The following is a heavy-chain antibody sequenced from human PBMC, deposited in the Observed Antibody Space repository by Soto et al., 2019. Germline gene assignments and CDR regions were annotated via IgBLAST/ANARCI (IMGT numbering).Heavy chain of an antibody. J-gene: IGHJ5*02. CDR1: GGFLSESY. V-gene: IGHV4-34*01. CDR2: INHVGGT. D-gene: IGHD2-15*01. CDR3: VRIRYQLPSSLLRLDP. Sequence: ENLSLTCAVYGGFLSESYWTWIRQPPGKGLEWIGEINHVGGTNYNPSLKSRVTMSVDTSQNQFSLRLISVTAADTAMYFCVRIRYQLPSSLLRLDPWGQGPLVT.